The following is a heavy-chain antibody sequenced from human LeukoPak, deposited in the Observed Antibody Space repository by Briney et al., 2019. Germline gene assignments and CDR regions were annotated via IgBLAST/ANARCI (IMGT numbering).Heavy chain of an antibody. J-gene: IGHJ4*02. Sequence: ASVKVSCKTSGYTFTSYGISWVRQAPGQGLEWMGWISAYNGNTNYAQKLQGRVTMTTDTSTSTAYMELRSLRSDDTAVYYCATSSQTTVNFDYWGQGTLVTVSS. CDR1: GYTFTSYG. V-gene: IGHV1-18*01. D-gene: IGHD4-17*01. CDR2: ISAYNGNT. CDR3: ATSSQTTVNFDY.